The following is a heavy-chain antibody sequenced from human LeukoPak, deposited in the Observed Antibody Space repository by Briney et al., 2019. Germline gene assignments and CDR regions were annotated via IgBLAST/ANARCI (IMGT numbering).Heavy chain of an antibody. J-gene: IGHJ4*02. CDR3: ARDRGSPYFDY. CDR2: INHSGST. Sequence: SETLSLTCAVYGGSFSGYYWSWIRQPPGKGLEWIGEINHSGSTNYNPSLKSRVTISVDTSKNQFSLKLSSVTAADTAVYYCARDRGSPYFDYWGQGTLVTVSS. V-gene: IGHV4-34*01. D-gene: IGHD3-16*01. CDR1: GGSFSGYY.